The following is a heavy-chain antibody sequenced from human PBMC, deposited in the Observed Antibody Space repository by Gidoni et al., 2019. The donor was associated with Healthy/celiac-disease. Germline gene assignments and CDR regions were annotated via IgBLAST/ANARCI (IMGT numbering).Heavy chain of an antibody. Sequence: EVQLLESGGGLVQPGGSLRLSCAASGFTFSSYAMSWVRQAPGKGLEWVSAIGGSGGSTYYADSVKGRFTIARDNSKNTLYLQMNSLRAEDTAVYYCAKSGQQLSDLNWYFDLWGRGTLVTVSS. J-gene: IGHJ2*01. D-gene: IGHD6-13*01. CDR3: AKSGQQLSDLNWYFDL. V-gene: IGHV3-23*01. CDR2: IGGSGGST. CDR1: GFTFSSYA.